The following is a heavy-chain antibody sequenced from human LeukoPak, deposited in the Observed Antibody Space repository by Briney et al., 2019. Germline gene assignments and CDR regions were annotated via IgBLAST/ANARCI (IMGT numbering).Heavy chain of an antibody. J-gene: IGHJ4*02. D-gene: IGHD3-3*01. Sequence: GASVKVSCKASGHTFTGHYMHWVRQAPGQGLEWMGWINPNSGGTNYAQKFQGRVTMTRDMSISTAYMELSRLRSDDTAVYYCARDGPVLRFLEWLFENWGQGTLVTVSS. CDR3: ARDGPVLRFLEWLFEN. CDR2: INPNSGGT. CDR1: GHTFTGHY. V-gene: IGHV1-2*02.